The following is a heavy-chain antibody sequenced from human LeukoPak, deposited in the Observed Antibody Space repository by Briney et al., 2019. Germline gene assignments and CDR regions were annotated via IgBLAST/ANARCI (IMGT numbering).Heavy chain of an antibody. CDR2: IYYTGSS. V-gene: IGHV4-59*01. J-gene: IGHJ4*02. CDR1: GGSFSSYY. CDR3: ARGGSRQSSSSDFDY. D-gene: IGHD6-6*01. Sequence: KPSETLSLTCTVSGGSFSSYYWSWIRQPPEKPLEWIGYIYYTGSSNYNPSLKSRVTISVDTAKNKFSLRLSSVTAADTAVYYCARGGSRQSSSSDFDYWGQGTLVTVSS.